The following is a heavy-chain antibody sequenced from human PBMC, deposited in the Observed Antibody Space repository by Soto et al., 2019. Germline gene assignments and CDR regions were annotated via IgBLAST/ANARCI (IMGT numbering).Heavy chain of an antibody. CDR1: GGSFSGYY. V-gene: IGHV4-34*01. Sequence: TLSLTCAVCGGSFSGYYWSWIRQPPGKGLEWIGEINHSGSTNYNPSLKTRVSISVDTSKNPFSLKLSSVTAAHTAVYYCALASGYDLSYFDYWGQGTLVTVSS. CDR3: ALASGYDLSYFDY. D-gene: IGHD5-12*01. CDR2: INHSGST. J-gene: IGHJ4*02.